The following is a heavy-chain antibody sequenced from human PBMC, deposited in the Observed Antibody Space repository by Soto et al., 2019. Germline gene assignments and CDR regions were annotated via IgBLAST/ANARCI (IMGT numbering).Heavy chain of an antibody. CDR2: ITSSGGAT. Sequence: EVQLVESGGGLVQPGGSLRLSCAASGFGFSNYEMNWVRQAPGKGLEWVSYITSSGGATMYADSVKGRFTISRDKAKDSLYLQMNSLRVEDTAVYYCARGDCKTSCYIGFWGQGALVTVSS. D-gene: IGHD2-2*02. J-gene: IGHJ4*02. CDR3: ARGDCKTSCYIGF. CDR1: GFGFSNYE. V-gene: IGHV3-48*03.